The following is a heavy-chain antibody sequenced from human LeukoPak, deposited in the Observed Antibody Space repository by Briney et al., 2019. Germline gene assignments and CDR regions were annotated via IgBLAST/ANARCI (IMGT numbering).Heavy chain of an antibody. V-gene: IGHV1-24*01. CDR2: FDPEDGET. Sequence: ASVKVSCKVSGYTLTELSMHWVRQAPGKGLEWMGGFDPEDGETIYAQKFQGRVTMTEDTSTDTAYMELSSLRSEDTAVYYCATDPNRGFDWLLSAPHWGQGTLVTVSS. D-gene: IGHD3-9*01. CDR3: ATDPNRGFDWLLSAPH. CDR1: GYTLTELS. J-gene: IGHJ4*02.